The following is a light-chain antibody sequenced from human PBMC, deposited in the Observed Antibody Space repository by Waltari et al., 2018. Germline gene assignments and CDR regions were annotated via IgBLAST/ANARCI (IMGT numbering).Light chain of an antibody. Sequence: QSVLTQPPSASGTPGQRVTISCSGSMSNIERDIISCLQHLPGRAPTLLIYNNNQRPAGVPSRFSASKSGTSASLAISGLQSEDEADYYCAAWADSLSGYVFGTGTKVTVL. CDR1: MSNIERDI. J-gene: IGLJ1*01. CDR3: AAWADSLSGYV. V-gene: IGLV1-44*01. CDR2: NNN.